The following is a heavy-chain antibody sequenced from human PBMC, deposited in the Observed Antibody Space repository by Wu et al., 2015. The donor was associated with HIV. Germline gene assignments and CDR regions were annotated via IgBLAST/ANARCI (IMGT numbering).Heavy chain of an antibody. V-gene: IGHV1-69*13. Sequence: QVQLVQSGAEVKKPGSSVKVSCKASGGTFSSYAISWVRQAPGQGLEWMGRIIPIFGTANYAQKFQGRVTITADESTSTAYMELSSLRSEDTAVYYCAREESVYDSSGYYPPYFDYWGQGTLVTVSS. CDR2: IIPIFGTA. D-gene: IGHD3-22*01. CDR1: GGTFSSYA. J-gene: IGHJ4*02. CDR3: AREESVYDSSGYYPPYFDY.